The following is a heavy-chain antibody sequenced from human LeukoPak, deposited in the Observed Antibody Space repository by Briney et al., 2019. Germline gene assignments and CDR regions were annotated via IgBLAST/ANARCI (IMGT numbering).Heavy chain of an antibody. CDR2: ISYSGSP. CDR1: GASISSGGYF. V-gene: IGHV4-31*03. CDR3: ARLSCSGASCSRGGGFDY. Sequence: SQTLSLTCTVSGASISSGGYFWTWIRQHPGKGLEWIGYISYSGSPYYSPSLESRVTISADTSQNQFSLKLNSVTAADTAIYYCARLSCSGASCSRGGGFDYWGQGTLVTVSS. D-gene: IGHD2-15*01. J-gene: IGHJ4*02.